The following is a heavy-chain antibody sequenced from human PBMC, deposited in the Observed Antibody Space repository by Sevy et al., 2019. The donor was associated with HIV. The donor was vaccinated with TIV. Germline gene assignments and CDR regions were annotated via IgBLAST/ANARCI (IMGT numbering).Heavy chain of an antibody. J-gene: IGHJ5*02. Sequence: ASVKVSCKASGGTFSSYAISWVRQAPGQGLEWMGGIIPIFGTANYAQKFQGRVTITADESTSTAYMELSSLRSEDTAVYYCARAWFSELYGYNWFDPWGQGTLVTVSS. CDR3: ARAWFSELYGYNWFDP. CDR2: IIPIFGTA. CDR1: GGTFSSYA. D-gene: IGHD3-10*01. V-gene: IGHV1-69*13.